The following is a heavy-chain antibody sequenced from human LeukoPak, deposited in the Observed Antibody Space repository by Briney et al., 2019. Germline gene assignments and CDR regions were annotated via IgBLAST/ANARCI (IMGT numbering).Heavy chain of an antibody. Sequence: GGSLRLSCAVSGFTFSGYAMSWVRQAPGKGLEWVSVISGSGSVTYNADSVKGRFTISRDNFKNTVYMQMNSLRAEDTAVYYCARDPGIAARNHDYWGQGTLVTVSS. V-gene: IGHV3-23*01. D-gene: IGHD6-6*01. CDR3: ARDPGIAARNHDY. CDR2: ISGSGSVT. J-gene: IGHJ4*02. CDR1: GFTFSGYA.